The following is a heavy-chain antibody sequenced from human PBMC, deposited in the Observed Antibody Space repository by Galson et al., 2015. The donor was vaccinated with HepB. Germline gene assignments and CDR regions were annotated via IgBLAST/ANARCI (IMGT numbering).Heavy chain of an antibody. CDR2: ISGSGGST. CDR1: GFTFSSYA. CDR3: ATNPRGVRGVSFDY. Sequence: SLRLSCAASGFTFSSYAMSWVRQAPGKGLEWVSAISGSGGSTYYADSVKGRYTISRDNSKNTLYLQMNSLRAEDTAVYYCATNPRGVRGVSFDYWGQGTLVTVSS. V-gene: IGHV3-23*01. J-gene: IGHJ4*02. D-gene: IGHD3-10*01.